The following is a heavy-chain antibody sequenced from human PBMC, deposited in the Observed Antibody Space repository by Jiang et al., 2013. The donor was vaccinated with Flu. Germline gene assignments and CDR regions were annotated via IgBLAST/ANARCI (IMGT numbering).Heavy chain of an antibody. CDR1: GGTFSSYP. V-gene: IGHV1-69*01. D-gene: IGHD2-2*01. J-gene: IGHJ5*02. CDR3: AREGTGYSSSWFDH. CDR2: IIPIFGTV. Sequence: VQLVESGAEVKKSGSSVKVSCKASGGTFSSYPISWVRQAPGQGLEWMGGIIPIFGTVNYGQKFQGRVTITADESTSTAYMELSGLTSEDTAVYYCAREGTGYSSSWFDHWGQGNPGHRLL.